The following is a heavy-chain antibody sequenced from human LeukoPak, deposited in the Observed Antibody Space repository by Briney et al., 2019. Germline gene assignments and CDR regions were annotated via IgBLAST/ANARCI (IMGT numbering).Heavy chain of an antibody. CDR2: IKEDGSEK. CDR1: GFTFTRNW. V-gene: IGHV3-7*01. J-gene: IGHJ4*02. Sequence: GGSLRLSCAASGFTFTRNWMSWVRQAPGKGLEWVANIKEDGSEKYYVDSVKGRFTISRDNVKNSLYLQMNSLRAEDTAVHYCARPRQGLRECFDYWGQGTLVTVSS. D-gene: IGHD6-25*01. CDR3: ARPRQGLRECFDY.